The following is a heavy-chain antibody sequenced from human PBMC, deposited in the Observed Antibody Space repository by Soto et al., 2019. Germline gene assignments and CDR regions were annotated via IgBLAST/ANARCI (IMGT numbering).Heavy chain of an antibody. CDR3: ARDRGNSSGPHNY. V-gene: IGHV1-2*02. D-gene: IGHD6-19*01. CDR2: INPNSGGT. J-gene: IGHJ4*02. CDR1: GYTFTGYY. Sequence: ASVKVSCKASGYTFTGYYMHWVRQAPGQGLEWMGWINPNSGGTNYAQKFQGRVTMTRDTSISTAYMELSRLRSDDTAVYYCARDRGNSSGPHNYWAKGTLVTVS.